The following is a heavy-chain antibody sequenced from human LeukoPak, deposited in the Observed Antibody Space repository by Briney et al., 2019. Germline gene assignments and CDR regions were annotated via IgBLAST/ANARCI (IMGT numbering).Heavy chain of an antibody. CDR2: VDGRGTYT. D-gene: IGHD6-6*01. Sequence: GGSLRLSCVGSGFTFSNYVMIWVRQAPGKGLEWVSAVDGRGTYTRYTDSVKGRFTISRDNSKNTLYLQMNSLRAEDTAVYYCAKGQYSSSSSFDYWGQGTLVTVSS. J-gene: IGHJ4*02. CDR1: GFTFSNYV. CDR3: AKGQYSSSSSFDY. V-gene: IGHV3-23*01.